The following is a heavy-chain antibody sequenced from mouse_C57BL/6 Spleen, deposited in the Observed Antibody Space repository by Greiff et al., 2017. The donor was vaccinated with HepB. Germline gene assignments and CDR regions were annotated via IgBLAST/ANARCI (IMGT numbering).Heavy chain of an antibody. J-gene: IGHJ4*01. CDR1: GYSFTGYY. Sequence: VQLQQSGPELVKPGASVKISCKASGYSFTGYYMNWVKQSPEKSLEWIGEINPSTGGTTYNQKFKAKATLTVDKSSSTAYMQLKSLTSEDSAVYYCARAEYFGYAMDYWGQGTSVTVSS. V-gene: IGHV1-42*01. CDR2: INPSTGGT. CDR3: ARAEYFGYAMDY. D-gene: IGHD5-2*01.